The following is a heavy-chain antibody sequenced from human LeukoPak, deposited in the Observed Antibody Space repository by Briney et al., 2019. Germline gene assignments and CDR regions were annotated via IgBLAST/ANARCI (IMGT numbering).Heavy chain of an antibody. V-gene: IGHV1-2*02. J-gene: IGHJ5*02. CDR3: ARPRRVSNWFDP. D-gene: IGHD5/OR15-5a*01. CDR1: GYTFTGYY. Sequence: ASVKVSCKASGYTFTGYYMHWVRQAPGQGLEWMGWINPNSGGTNYAQKFQGRVTMTRDTPISTAYMELSRLRSDDTAVYYCARPRRVSNWFDPWGQGTLVTVSS. CDR2: INPNSGGT.